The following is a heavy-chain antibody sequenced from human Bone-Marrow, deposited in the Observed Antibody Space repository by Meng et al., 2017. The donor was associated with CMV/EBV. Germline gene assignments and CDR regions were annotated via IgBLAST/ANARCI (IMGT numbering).Heavy chain of an antibody. D-gene: IGHD2-2*01. CDR2: MNPNSGNT. Sequence: ASVKVSCKASGYTFTSYDINWVRQATGQGLEWMGWMNPNSGNTGYAQKFQGRVTMTRDTSISTAYMELSRLRSDDTAVYYCARDAVVPAATKTNWFDPWGQGTLVTVSS. V-gene: IGHV1-8*01. CDR1: GYTFTSYD. J-gene: IGHJ5*02. CDR3: ARDAVVPAATKTNWFDP.